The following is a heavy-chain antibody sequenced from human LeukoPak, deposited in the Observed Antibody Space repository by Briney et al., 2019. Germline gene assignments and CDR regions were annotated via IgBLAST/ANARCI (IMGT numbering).Heavy chain of an antibody. V-gene: IGHV3-30*02. Sequence: PGGSLRLSCAASGFTFSSYGMRWVRHAPGKGLEWVAFIRDDGGNKYYADSVKGRFTISRDNSKNTLYLQMNSLRAEDTAVYYCANLVGAGPTDRCFDYRGQGTLVTVSS. CDR2: IRDDGGNK. D-gene: IGHD3-10*01. CDR3: ANLVGAGPTDRCFDY. CDR1: GFTFSSYG. J-gene: IGHJ4*02.